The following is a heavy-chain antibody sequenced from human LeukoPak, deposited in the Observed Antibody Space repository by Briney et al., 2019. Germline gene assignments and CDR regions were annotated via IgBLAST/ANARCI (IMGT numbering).Heavy chain of an antibody. D-gene: IGHD4-17*01. CDR1: GYTFTSYD. CDR2: MNPNSGNT. J-gene: IGHJ5*02. Sequence: ASVKVSCKASGYTFTSYDINWVRQATGQGLEWMGWMNPNSGNTGYAQKFQGRVTMTRNTSVSTAYMELSSLRSEDTAVYCCARAPHLYYGDYGGDWFDPWGQGTLVTVSS. CDR3: ARAPHLYYGDYGGDWFDP. V-gene: IGHV1-8*01.